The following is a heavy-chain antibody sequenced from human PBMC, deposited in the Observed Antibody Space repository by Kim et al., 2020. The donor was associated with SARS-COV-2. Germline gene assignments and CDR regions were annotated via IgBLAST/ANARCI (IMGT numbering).Heavy chain of an antibody. Sequence: SETLCLTCTVSGYSISSGYYWGWIRQPPGKGLEWIGSIYHSGSTYYNPSLKSRVTISVDTSKNQFSLKLSSVTAADTAVYYCAREAVTTHVASGMDVWGQGTTVTVSS. CDR2: IYHSGST. CDR1: GYSISSGYY. D-gene: IGHD4-17*01. V-gene: IGHV4-38-2*02. J-gene: IGHJ6*02. CDR3: AREAVTTHVASGMDV.